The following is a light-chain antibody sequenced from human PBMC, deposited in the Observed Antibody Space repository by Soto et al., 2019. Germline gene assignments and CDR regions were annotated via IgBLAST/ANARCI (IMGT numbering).Light chain of an antibody. Sequence: EIVLTQSPATLSLSPWERATLSCRASQSVSSYLAWYQQKPGQAPRLLIYDASNRATGIPARFSGSGSGTDFTLTISSLEPEDFAVYYCQQRSNWPQVTFGGGTKVEIK. V-gene: IGKV3-11*01. CDR2: DAS. CDR1: QSVSSY. CDR3: QQRSNWPQVT. J-gene: IGKJ4*01.